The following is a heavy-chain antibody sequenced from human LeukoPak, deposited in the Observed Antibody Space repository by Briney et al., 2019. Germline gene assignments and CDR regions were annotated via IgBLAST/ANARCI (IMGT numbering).Heavy chain of an antibody. V-gene: IGHV3-23*01. CDR3: AKVRDH. Sequence: GGSLRLSCAASGFTFSSCAMSWVRQAPGKGLEWVSAISESGDVTYYADSVRGRFTVSRDNSKHTVYLQMNRLRVDDTAIYYCAKVRDHWGQGTLDSVSS. CDR2: ISESGDVT. J-gene: IGHJ4*02. CDR1: GFTFSSCA.